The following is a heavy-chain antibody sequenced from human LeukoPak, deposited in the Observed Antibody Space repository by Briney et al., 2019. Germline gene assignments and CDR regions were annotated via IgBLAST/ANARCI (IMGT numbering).Heavy chain of an antibody. CDR3: AREGDYYGSGYAFDI. CDR2: IYYSGST. V-gene: IGHV4-59*01. D-gene: IGHD3-10*01. Sequence: PSETLSLTCTVSGGSISSYYWSWIRQPPGKGLEWIGYIYYSGSTNYNPSLKSRVTISVDTSKNQFSLKLSSVTAADTAVYYCAREGDYYGSGYAFDIWGQGTMVTVSS. CDR1: GGSISSYY. J-gene: IGHJ3*02.